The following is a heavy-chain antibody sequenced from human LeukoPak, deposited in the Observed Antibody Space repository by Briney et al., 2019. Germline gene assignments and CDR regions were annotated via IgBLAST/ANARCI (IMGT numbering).Heavy chain of an antibody. Sequence: PGSSVRLPCAASGFTFSSYGMHWVRHAPGKGLEGVAVISYDGSNKYYADSVKGRFTISRDNPKITLYLQMNSLRAEDTAVYYCAKDGILYSSSWYGDYWGQGTLGTVSS. V-gene: IGHV3-30*18. CDR1: GFTFSSYG. D-gene: IGHD6-13*01. CDR2: ISYDGSNK. J-gene: IGHJ4*01. CDR3: AKDGILYSSSWYGDY.